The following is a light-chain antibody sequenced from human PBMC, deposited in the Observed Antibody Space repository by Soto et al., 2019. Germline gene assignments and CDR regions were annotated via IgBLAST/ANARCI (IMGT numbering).Light chain of an antibody. Sequence: EIVLAQSPGTLSLSPGERATISCRASQSVSSNYLAWYQQKPGQAPRLLIYAASSRATGIPDRFSGSGSGTDFTLPISRLEPEDFAVYYCQQYGSSRWTFGQGAKVEV. CDR3: QQYGSSRWT. V-gene: IGKV3-20*01. J-gene: IGKJ1*01. CDR2: AAS. CDR1: QSVSSNY.